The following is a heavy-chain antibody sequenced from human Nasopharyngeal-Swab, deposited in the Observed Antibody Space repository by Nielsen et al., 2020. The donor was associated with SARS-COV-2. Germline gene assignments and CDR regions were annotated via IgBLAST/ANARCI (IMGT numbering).Heavy chain of an antibody. V-gene: IGHV4-59*01. CDR3: AKYAHYDFLSGYHLGWFDP. Sequence: WIRQPPGKGLEWIGYIYYSGGANYNLSLKSRATISVDTSKNQFSLKLNSVTAADTAVYYCAKYAHYDFLSGYHLGWFDPWGQGTLVTSPQ. J-gene: IGHJ5*02. D-gene: IGHD3-3*01. CDR2: IYYSGGA.